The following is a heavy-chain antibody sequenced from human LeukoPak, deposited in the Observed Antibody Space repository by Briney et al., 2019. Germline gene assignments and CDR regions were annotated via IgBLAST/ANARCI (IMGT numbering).Heavy chain of an antibody. J-gene: IGHJ3*02. V-gene: IGHV3-48*03. D-gene: IGHD3-22*01. CDR1: GFTFSSYE. Sequence: PGGPLRLSCAASGFTFSSYEMNWVRQAPGKGLEWVSYISSSGSTIYYAASVKGRFTISGDNAKNSLYLQMNSLRAEDTAVYYCARATLTHYYDSSGYWGRRSGEDAFDIWGQGTMVTVSS. CDR3: ARATLTHYYDSSGYWGRRSGEDAFDI. CDR2: ISSSGSTI.